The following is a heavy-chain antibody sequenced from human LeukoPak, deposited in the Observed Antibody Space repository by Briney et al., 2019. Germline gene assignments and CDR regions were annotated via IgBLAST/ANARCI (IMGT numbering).Heavy chain of an antibody. CDR2: IIPIFGTA. J-gene: IGHJ4*02. D-gene: IGHD1-26*01. CDR1: GGTFSSYA. Sequence: SAKVSCKASGGTFSSYAISWVRQAPGQGLDWMGRIIPIFGTANYAQKFQGRVTTTTDESTSTAYMELSSLRSEDTAVYYRASSPLPGPYSESYASDYWGQGTLVTVSS. CDR3: ASSPLPGPYSESYASDY. V-gene: IGHV1-69*05.